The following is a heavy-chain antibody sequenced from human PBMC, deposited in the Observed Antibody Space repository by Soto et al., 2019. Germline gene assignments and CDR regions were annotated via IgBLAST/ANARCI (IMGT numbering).Heavy chain of an antibody. V-gene: IGHV1-69*12. CDR3: ERVPRVADSSWFDP. J-gene: IGHJ5*02. D-gene: IGHD3-3*01. CDR1: GGTFSSYA. CDR2: IIPIFGTA. Sequence: QVQLVQSGAEVKKPGSSVKVSCKASGGTFSSYAISWVRQAPGQGLEWLGGIIPIFGTANYAQKFQGRVTITADASAGTACMALSRLRSVDTAVYYGERVPRVADSSWFDPWGQGTLVTVSS.